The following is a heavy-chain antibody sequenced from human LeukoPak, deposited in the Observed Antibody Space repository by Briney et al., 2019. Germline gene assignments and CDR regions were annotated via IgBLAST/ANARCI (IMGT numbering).Heavy chain of an antibody. D-gene: IGHD2-21*01. CDR3: ARGGGETYFDY. Sequence: GGSLRLSCAASGFTFSSYWMSWVRQAPGKGLEWVANIKQDGSEKYYVDSVKGRFTISRDNAKNSLYLQMNSLEIEDTAIYYCARGGGETYFDYWGQGTLVTVSS. CDR1: GFTFSSYW. V-gene: IGHV3-7*03. CDR2: IKQDGSEK. J-gene: IGHJ4*02.